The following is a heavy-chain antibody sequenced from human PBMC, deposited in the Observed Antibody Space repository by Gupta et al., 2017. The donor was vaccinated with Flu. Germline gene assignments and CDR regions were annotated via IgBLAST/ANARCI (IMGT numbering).Heavy chain of an antibody. J-gene: IGHJ4*02. CDR3: ARASEAANSAFDY. CDR2: IYTSGHT. D-gene: IGHD5-18*01. CDR1: GGSMSSGVYY. Sequence: QVQLQESGPGLVKPSQTLSLTCPVSGGSMSSGVYYWSWIRQPAGKGLEWIGRIYTSGHTDSNPSLKSRVTILVATSKNQFSLKLSSVTAADTAVYYCARASEAANSAFDYWGQGMLVTVSS. V-gene: IGHV4-61*02.